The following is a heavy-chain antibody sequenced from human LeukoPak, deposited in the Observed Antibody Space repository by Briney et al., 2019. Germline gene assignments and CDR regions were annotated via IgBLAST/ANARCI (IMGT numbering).Heavy chain of an antibody. CDR1: SGSVSGYY. Sequence: TSETLSLTCTVSSGSVSGYYLSWIRQPPGTGLEWIGYIYYSGSTNYNPPLKSRVTMSVDTSTNQFFLKLSSVTAADTAVYYCVRTNNPDFYDDWGQGTLVTVSS. V-gene: IGHV4-59*02. CDR3: VRTNNPDFYDD. J-gene: IGHJ4*02. CDR2: IYYSGST.